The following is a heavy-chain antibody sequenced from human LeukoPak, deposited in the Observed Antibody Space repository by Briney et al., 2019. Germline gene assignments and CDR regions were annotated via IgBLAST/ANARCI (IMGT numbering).Heavy chain of an antibody. Sequence: ASVKVSCKASGYTFTGYYMHWVRQAPGQGLEWMGWINPNSGGTNYAQKLQGRVTMTTDTSTSTAYMELRSLRSDDTAVYYCARGGGVYLYFDYWGQGTLVTVSS. J-gene: IGHJ4*02. V-gene: IGHV1-2*02. CDR1: GYTFTGYY. CDR2: INPNSGGT. D-gene: IGHD3-16*01. CDR3: ARGGGVYLYFDY.